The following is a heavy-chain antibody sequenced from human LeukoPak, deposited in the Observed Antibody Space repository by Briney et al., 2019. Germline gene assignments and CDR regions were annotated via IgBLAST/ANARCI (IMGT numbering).Heavy chain of an antibody. J-gene: IGHJ4*02. V-gene: IGHV3-30*04. CDR2: ISYDGSNK. CDR1: GFTFSSYV. Sequence: PGGSLRLSCAASGFTFSSYVMHWVRQAPGKGLEWVAVISYDGSNKYYADSVKGRFTISRDNSKNTLYLQMNSLRAEDTAVYYCARDGSRDGYNFSYWGQGTLVTVSS. CDR3: ARDGSRDGYNFSY. D-gene: IGHD5-24*01.